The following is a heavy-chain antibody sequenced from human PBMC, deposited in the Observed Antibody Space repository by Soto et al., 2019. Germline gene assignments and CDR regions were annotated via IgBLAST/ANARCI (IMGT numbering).Heavy chain of an antibody. Sequence: SETLSLTCAVYGGSFSGYYWSWIRQPPGKGLEWIGEINHSGSTNYNPSLKSRVTISVDTSKNQFSLKLSSVTAADTAVYYCARERGGILRYFDWLLSSFDYWGQGTLVT. V-gene: IGHV4-34*01. CDR1: GGSFSGYY. CDR2: INHSGST. D-gene: IGHD3-9*01. CDR3: ARERGGILRYFDWLLSSFDY. J-gene: IGHJ4*02.